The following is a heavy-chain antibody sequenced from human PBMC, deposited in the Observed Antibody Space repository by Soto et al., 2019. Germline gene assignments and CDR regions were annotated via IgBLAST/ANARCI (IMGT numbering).Heavy chain of an antibody. J-gene: IGHJ4*02. CDR2: ISGSGAFT. V-gene: IGHV3-23*01. CDR3: AKSMSPRRGASDF. D-gene: IGHD6-6*01. Sequence: EVHLLESGGGWVQPGGSLGLSCTASGFTFNHYAMTWVRQAPGKGLEWVSVISGSGAFTHYADSVKGRFSISRDNSKNTASLQLNSLRAEDTAIYYCAKSMSPRRGASDFWGQGTLVTVSS. CDR1: GFTFNHYA.